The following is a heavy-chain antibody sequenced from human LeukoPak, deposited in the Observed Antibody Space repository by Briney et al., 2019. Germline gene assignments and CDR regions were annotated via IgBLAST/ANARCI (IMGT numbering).Heavy chain of an antibody. D-gene: IGHD2-2*01. CDR1: GLIVSNNY. J-gene: IGHJ4*02. CDR2: VYSGGHT. CDR3: ARGIRDCSRTTCYQPFDY. V-gene: IGHV3-53*01. Sequence: GGSLRLSCAASGLIVSNNYMSWVRQAPGKGLEWVSIVYSGGHTYYADSVKGRFTISRDKSKNTLYLQMSSLRAEDTAVYYCARGIRDCSRTTCYQPFDYWGQGALVTVSS.